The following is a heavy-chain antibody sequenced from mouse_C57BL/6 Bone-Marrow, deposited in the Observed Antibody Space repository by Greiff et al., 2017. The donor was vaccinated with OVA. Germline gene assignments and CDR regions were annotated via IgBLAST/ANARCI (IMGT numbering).Heavy chain of an antibody. J-gene: IGHJ4*01. CDR2: IDPSDSYT. CDR1: GYTFTSYW. Sequence: QVQLQQPGAELVKPGASVKLSCKASGYTFTSYWMQWVKQRPGQGLEWIGEIDPSDSYTNYNQKFKGKATLTVDTSSSTAYMQLSSLTSEDSAVFYWARRITWLRRLGYAMDYWRQGTSVTVSS. V-gene: IGHV1-50*01. CDR3: ARRITWLRRLGYAMDY. D-gene: IGHD2-2*01.